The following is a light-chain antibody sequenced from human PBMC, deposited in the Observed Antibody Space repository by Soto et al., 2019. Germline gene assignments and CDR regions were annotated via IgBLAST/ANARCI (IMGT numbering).Light chain of an antibody. J-gene: IGLJ1*01. V-gene: IGLV2-14*01. CDR2: EVS. CDR3: SSVRSVTTL. Sequence: QYAVTEPAWECGSIAQAITTFCTGTSSDIGGYNFVSWYHQHPGKAPKLMIYEVSNRPSGVSDRFSGSKSGNTASLTISGLQAEDEADYYCSSVRSVTTLFGTGTKITV. CDR1: SSDIGGYNF.